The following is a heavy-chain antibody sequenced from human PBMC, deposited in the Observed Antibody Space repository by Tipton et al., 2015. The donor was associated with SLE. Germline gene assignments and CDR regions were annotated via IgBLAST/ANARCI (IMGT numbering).Heavy chain of an antibody. CDR1: GGSISSGSYY. D-gene: IGHD3-10*01. V-gene: IGHV4-61*02. Sequence: TLSLTCTVSGGSISSGSYYWSWIRQPAGKGLEWIGRIFSSGTTNYNPSLKSRVTMSLDTSKNQFSLKLTSVTAADTAVYYCARDRGRDFFFDYWGQGTL. CDR2: IFSSGTT. CDR3: ARDRGRDFFFDY. J-gene: IGHJ4*02.